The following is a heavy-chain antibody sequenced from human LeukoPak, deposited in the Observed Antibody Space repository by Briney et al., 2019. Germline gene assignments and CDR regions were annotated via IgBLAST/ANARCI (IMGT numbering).Heavy chain of an antibody. CDR2: ISSSSSYI. CDR3: ARMYSYGYRRPDTSDY. J-gene: IGHJ4*02. Sequence: GGSLRLSCAASGFTFSSYSMNWVRQAPGKGLEWVSSISSSSSYIYYADSVKGRFTISRDNAKNSLYLQMNSLRAEDTAVYYSARMYSYGYRRPDTSDYWGQGTLLTVSS. D-gene: IGHD5-18*01. V-gene: IGHV3-21*01. CDR1: GFTFSSYS.